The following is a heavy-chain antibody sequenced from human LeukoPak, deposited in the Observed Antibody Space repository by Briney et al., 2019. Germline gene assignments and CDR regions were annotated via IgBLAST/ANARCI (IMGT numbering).Heavy chain of an antibody. Sequence: GESLKISCKGSGSAFTNNWIAWVRQMHGKGLEWMGIIYPGDSDTRYSPSFQGQVTISADKSISTAYLQWSSLKASDTAIYYCARHPPYYRGSRWFDPWGQGTLVTVSS. CDR2: IYPGDSDT. CDR3: ARHPPYYRGSRWFDP. V-gene: IGHV5-51*01. CDR1: GSAFTNNW. D-gene: IGHD3-10*01. J-gene: IGHJ5*02.